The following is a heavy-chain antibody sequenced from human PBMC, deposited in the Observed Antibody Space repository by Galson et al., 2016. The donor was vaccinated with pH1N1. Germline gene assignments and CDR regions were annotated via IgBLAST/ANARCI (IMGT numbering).Heavy chain of an antibody. D-gene: IGHD1-26*01. V-gene: IGHV1-2*06. CDR3: ARMDSRGGTYHPDAFDI. CDR1: GYTFTGYY. J-gene: IGHJ3*02. CDR2: INPNSGGT. Sequence: QSGAEVKKPGESLKISCKASGYTFTGYYMHWVRQAPGQGLEWMGRINPNSGGTNYAQKFQGRVTMTRDTSISTAYMELSRLRSDDTAVYYCARMDSRGGTYHPDAFDIWGQGTMVTVSS.